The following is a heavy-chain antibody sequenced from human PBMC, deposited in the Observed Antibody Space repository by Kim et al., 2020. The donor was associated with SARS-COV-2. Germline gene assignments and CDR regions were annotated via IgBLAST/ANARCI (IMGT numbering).Heavy chain of an antibody. V-gene: IGHV4-59*09. D-gene: IGHD3-10*01. CDR3: ARGWFGVKGDYYGMDV. J-gene: IGHJ6*02. Sequence: SLKSRVTISVETSKNQCSLELSSVTAADTAVYYCARGWFGVKGDYYGMDVWGQGTTVTVSS.